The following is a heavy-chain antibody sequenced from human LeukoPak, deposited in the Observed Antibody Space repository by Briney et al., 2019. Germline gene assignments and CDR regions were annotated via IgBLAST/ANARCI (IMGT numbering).Heavy chain of an antibody. CDR3: ARVSILRGYYYMDV. CDR1: GYTFTSYG. CDR2: ISAYNGNT. V-gene: IGHV1-18*01. Sequence: GASVKVSCKASGYTFTSYGISWVRQAPGQGLEWIGWISAYNGNTNYAQKLQGRVTMTTDTSTSTAYMELRSLRSDDTAVYYCARVSILRGYYYMDVWGKGTTVTVSS. D-gene: IGHD2-21*01. J-gene: IGHJ6*03.